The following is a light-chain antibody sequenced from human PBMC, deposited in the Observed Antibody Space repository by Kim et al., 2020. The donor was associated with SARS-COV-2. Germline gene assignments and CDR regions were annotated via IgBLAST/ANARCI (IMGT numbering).Light chain of an antibody. CDR1: QSVSSSY. V-gene: IGKV3-20*01. CDR2: GAS. J-gene: IGKJ2*01. Sequence: SPGERATLSCRASQSVSSSYLAWYQQKPGQAPRLRIYGASSRATGIPDRFSGSGSGTDFTLTISRLEPEDFAVYYCQQYGSSAMYTFGQGTKLEI. CDR3: QQYGSSAMYT.